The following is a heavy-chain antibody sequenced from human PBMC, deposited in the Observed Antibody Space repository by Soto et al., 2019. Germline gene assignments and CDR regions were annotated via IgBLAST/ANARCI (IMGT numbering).Heavy chain of an antibody. D-gene: IGHD5-18*01. Sequence: GASVKVSCKASGGTFSSHAISWVRQAPGQGLEWMGGIIPIFGTANYAQKFQGRVTITADESTSTAYMELSSLRSEDTAVYYCATVDTAMVIEYYYGMDVWGQGTTVTVSS. CDR1: GGTFSSHA. CDR3: ATVDTAMVIEYYYGMDV. J-gene: IGHJ6*02. V-gene: IGHV1-69*13. CDR2: IIPIFGTA.